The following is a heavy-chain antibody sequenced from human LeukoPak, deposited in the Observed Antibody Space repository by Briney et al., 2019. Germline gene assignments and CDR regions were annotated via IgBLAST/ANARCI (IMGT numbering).Heavy chain of an antibody. Sequence: ASVKVSCKASGYTFIGYYMHWVRQAPGQGLEWMGWINPNSGGTNYAQRFQGRVTMTRDTSISTAYMELSRLRSDDTAVYYCARVFRAAIRVNWFDPWGQGTLVTVSS. CDR3: ARVFRAAIRVNWFDP. V-gene: IGHV1-2*02. CDR1: GYTFIGYY. CDR2: INPNSGGT. J-gene: IGHJ5*02. D-gene: IGHD2-2*01.